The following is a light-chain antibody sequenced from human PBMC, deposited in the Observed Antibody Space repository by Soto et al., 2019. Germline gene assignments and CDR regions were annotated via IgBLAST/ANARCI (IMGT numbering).Light chain of an antibody. Sequence: ELVLTQSTGTLSLSPGERATLSCRASQSVSSSYLAWYQQKPGQPHRLVMDATSSRATGIPARFSGSGSGTDFTRTISRLEPEDFAVYYCQQYCSSSWTVGQGTKVDIK. CDR1: QSVSSSY. CDR2: ATS. J-gene: IGKJ1*01. V-gene: IGKV3-20*01. CDR3: QQYCSSSWT.